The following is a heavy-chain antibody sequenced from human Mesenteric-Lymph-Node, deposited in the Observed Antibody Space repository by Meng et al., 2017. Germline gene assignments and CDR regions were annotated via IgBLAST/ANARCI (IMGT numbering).Heavy chain of an antibody. V-gene: IGHV3-30*04. CDR1: GFTFTSHS. J-gene: IGHJ4*02. CDR3: PRVESAGAKFDY. D-gene: IGHD6-19*01. Sequence: GGSLRLSCAASGFTFTSHSIHWVRQAPDKGLEWVAVISYDGSDTYYADSVKGRFTISIDNSKNTLYLQMNSLRVEDTAVYYWPRVESAGAKFDYWGQGTLVTVSS. CDR2: ISYDGSDT.